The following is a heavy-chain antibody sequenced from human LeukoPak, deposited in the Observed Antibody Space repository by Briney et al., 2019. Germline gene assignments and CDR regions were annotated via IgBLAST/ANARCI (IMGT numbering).Heavy chain of an antibody. CDR1: GFSVSGYY. V-gene: IGHV3-66*01. Sequence: PGGSLRLSCAASGFSVSGYYLSWVRQAPGKGLEWVSILDSGGSPYYAESVKGRSTISRDKSKNPLFLQMNNLRAEDTAIYYCARVVLGVVGTSYDAFDIWGQGTMVTVSS. J-gene: IGHJ3*02. CDR2: LDSGGSP. D-gene: IGHD1-26*01. CDR3: ARVVLGVVGTSYDAFDI.